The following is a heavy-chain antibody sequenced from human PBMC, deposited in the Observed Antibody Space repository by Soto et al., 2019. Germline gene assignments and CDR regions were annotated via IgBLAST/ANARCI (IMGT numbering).Heavy chain of an antibody. V-gene: IGHV4-34*01. CDR3: ARGRRFWGRRWIEFDY. CDR1: GGSFSGYY. CDR2: INHSGST. Sequence: SETLSLTCAVYGGSFSGYYWSWIRQPPGKGLEWIGEINHSGSTNYNPSLKSRVTISVDTSKNQFSLKLSSVTAADTAVYYCARGRRFWGRRWIEFDYWGQGTLVTVSS. D-gene: IGHD7-27*01. J-gene: IGHJ4*02.